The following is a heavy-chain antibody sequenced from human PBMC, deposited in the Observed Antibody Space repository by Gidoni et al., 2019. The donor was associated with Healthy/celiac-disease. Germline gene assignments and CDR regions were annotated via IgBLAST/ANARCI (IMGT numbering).Heavy chain of an antibody. Sequence: EVQLVESGGGLVKPGGSLRLSCAASGFTFSNAWISWVRQAPGKGLEWVGRIKSKTDGGTTDYAAPVKGRFTISRDDSKNTLYLQMNSLKTEDTAVYYCTTEGGYSGYPDLYGMDVWGQGTTVTVSS. CDR3: TTEGGYSGYPDLYGMDV. CDR2: IKSKTDGGTT. V-gene: IGHV3-15*01. CDR1: GFTFSNAW. D-gene: IGHD5-12*01. J-gene: IGHJ6*02.